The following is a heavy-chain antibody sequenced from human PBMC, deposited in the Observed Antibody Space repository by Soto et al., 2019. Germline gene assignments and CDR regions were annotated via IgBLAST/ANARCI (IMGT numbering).Heavy chain of an antibody. D-gene: IGHD6-19*01. V-gene: IGHV4-34*01. CDR3: ARSAVAGTKYFDY. CDR1: GGSFSGYY. J-gene: IGHJ4*02. CDR2: INHSGST. Sequence: RTSETLSLTCAVYGGSFSGYYWSWIRQPPGKGLEWIGEINHSGSTNYNPSLKSRVTISVDTSKNQFSLKLSSVTAADTAVYYCARSAVAGTKYFDYWGQGTLVT.